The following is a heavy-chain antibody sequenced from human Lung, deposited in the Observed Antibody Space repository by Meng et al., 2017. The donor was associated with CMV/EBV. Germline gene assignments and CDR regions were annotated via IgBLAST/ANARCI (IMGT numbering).Heavy chain of an antibody. CDR2: ICWNDDK. V-gene: IGHV2-5*01. J-gene: IGHJ4*02. CDR1: SSGVG. Sequence: SSGVGVGWLRQPPGEALEWLSLICWNDDKRYSPFLKGRLTITKDASKNQVVLTMTNMDLVDTATYYCAHRDSITGTSGSLGEYYFDYWGQGTLVTVSS. CDR3: AHRDSITGTSGSLGEYYFDY. D-gene: IGHD1-7*01.